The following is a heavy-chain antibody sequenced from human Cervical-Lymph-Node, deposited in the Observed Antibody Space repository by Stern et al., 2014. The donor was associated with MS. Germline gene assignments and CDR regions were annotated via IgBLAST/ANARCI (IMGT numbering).Heavy chain of an antibody. CDR2: IYSTGRV. V-gene: IGHV4-61*02. CDR1: GGSISSGSHY. J-gene: IGHJ5*01. D-gene: IGHD5/OR15-5a*01. CDR3: AREWIYEVSWFDS. Sequence: QVQLQESGPGLVKPSQTLSLTCTVSGGSISSGSHYWSWIRQPAGKGLEWVGRIYSTGRVDYNPSFKGRVTMSVDTSKAQFSLELRSVTAADTAMYYCAREWIYEVSWFDSWGQGSLVIVSS.